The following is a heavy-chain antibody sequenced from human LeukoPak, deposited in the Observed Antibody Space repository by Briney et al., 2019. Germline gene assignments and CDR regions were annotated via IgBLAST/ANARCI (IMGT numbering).Heavy chain of an antibody. D-gene: IGHD3-10*01. J-gene: IGHJ6*02. CDR3: ARLVRGVGGLDV. CDR2: IKQDGSEI. Sequence: GGSLRLSCEVSGFTFSSYWMSWVRQAPGKGLEWVANIKQDGSEIYYVDSVKGRLTISRDNAKNSLYLQMNSLRAEDTAVYYCARLVRGVGGLDVWGLGTTLTVSS. V-gene: IGHV3-7*01. CDR1: GFTFSSYW.